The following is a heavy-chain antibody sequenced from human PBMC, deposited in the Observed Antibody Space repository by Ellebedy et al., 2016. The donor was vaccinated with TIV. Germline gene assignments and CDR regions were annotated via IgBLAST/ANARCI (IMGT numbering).Heavy chain of an antibody. CDR2: IFPDDSDT. Sequence: KVSCKASGYSFTNYYIAWVRLVPGRGLEWMGIIFPDDSDTKYSPSFQGQVFISVDKSITTAYLQWSRLKASDSGIDDCARRGRQATNYFYYAMDVWGQGTTVTVS. J-gene: IGHJ6*01. CDR3: ARRGRQATNYFYYAMDV. CDR1: GYSFTNYY. D-gene: IGHD3-3*01. V-gene: IGHV5-51*01.